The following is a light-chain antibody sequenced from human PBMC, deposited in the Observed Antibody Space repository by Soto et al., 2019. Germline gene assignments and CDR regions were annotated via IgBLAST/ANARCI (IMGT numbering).Light chain of an antibody. CDR1: SSNIGAGYD. CDR3: QSHDSSLSGV. CDR2: GNS. Sequence: QSVLTQPPSVSGAPGQRVTISCTGSSSNIGAGYDVHWYQQLPGTAPKLLIYGNSNRPSGVPDRFSASKSGTSASLAITGLQAEDEADYYCQSHDSSLSGVFGTWTKLTVL. V-gene: IGLV1-40*01. J-gene: IGLJ1*01.